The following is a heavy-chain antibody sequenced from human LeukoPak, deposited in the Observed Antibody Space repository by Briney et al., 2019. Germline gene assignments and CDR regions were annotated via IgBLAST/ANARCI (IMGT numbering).Heavy chain of an antibody. CDR1: GFTLSNRW. CDR2: IKQGGGEK. J-gene: IGHJ5*02. V-gene: IGHV3-7*01. Sequence: GGSLRLSCEASGFTLSNRWMTWVRQAPGKGLEWVATIKQGGGEKFYVDSVRGRFTISEDSAKNSLYLQMNSLRADDTAVYYCARDPFELWGQGTLVTVYS. CDR3: ARDPFEL.